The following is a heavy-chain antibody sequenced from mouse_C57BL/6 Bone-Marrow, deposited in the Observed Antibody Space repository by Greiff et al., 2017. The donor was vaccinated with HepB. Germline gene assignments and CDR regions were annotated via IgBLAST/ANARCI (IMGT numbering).Heavy chain of an antibody. Sequence: QVQLQQSGAELARPGASVKLSCKASGYTFTSYGISWVKQRTGQGLEWIGEIYPRSGNTYYNEKFKGKATLTADKSSSTAYMELRSLTAEDSAVYFCADSKSYWYFDVWGTGTTVTVS. V-gene: IGHV1-81*01. CDR1: GYTFTSYG. CDR2: IYPRSGNT. D-gene: IGHD2-5*01. CDR3: ADSKSYWYFDV. J-gene: IGHJ1*03.